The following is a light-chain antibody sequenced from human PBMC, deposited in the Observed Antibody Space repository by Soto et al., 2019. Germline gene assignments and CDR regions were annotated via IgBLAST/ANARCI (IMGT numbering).Light chain of an antibody. V-gene: IGLV2-23*02. CDR2: EVN. Sequence: QSALTQPASVSESPGQSISISCSGARSDVGTYNLVSWYQQHPGQAPKLIIYEVNKRPSGVSNRFSGSRSGNTASLTISGLQAEDEADYYCCSYTDSSSLLFGGGTKLTVL. CDR3: CSYTDSSSLL. J-gene: IGLJ3*02. CDR1: RSDVGTYNL.